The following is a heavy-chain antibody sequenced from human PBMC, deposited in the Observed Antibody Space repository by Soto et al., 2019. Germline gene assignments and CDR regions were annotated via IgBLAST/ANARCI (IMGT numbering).Heavy chain of an antibody. D-gene: IGHD3-22*01. CDR2: IIPIFGTA. CDR3: ARVRINYYDSSGQMSHYYYYGMDV. Sequence: SVKVSCNASGGTFSSYAISLVRQAPGQGLEWMGGIIPIFGTANYAQKFQGRVTITADESTSTAYMELSSLRSEDTAVYYCARVRINYYDSSGQMSHYYYYGMDVWGQGTTVTVSS. J-gene: IGHJ6*02. V-gene: IGHV1-69*13. CDR1: GGTFSSYA.